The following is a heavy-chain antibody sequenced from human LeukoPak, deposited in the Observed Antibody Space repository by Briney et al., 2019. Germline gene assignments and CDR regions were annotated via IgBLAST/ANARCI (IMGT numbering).Heavy chain of an antibody. Sequence: GGSLRLSCAGSGFTLSRYGMNWVRQAPGKGLEWVSSISSSSSYIYYADSVKGRFTISRDNAKNSLYLQMNSLRAEDTAVYYCARMHSQWGFDYWGQGTLVTVSS. V-gene: IGHV3-21*01. CDR3: ARMHSQWGFDY. D-gene: IGHD1-26*01. J-gene: IGHJ4*02. CDR2: ISSSSSYI. CDR1: GFTLSRYG.